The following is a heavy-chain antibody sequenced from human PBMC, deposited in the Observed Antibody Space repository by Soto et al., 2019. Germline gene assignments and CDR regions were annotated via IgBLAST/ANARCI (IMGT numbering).Heavy chain of an antibody. Sequence: LRQAPGQGLEWMGWINLNDGGTNYARKFQGRVTMTSDKPITTVYMELSSLRYDDTAVYYCVRDAPSQQSIFARWVQGTLV. D-gene: IGHD3-3*01. V-gene: IGHV1-2*02. CDR2: INLNDGGT. CDR3: VRDAPSQQSIFAR. J-gene: IGHJ4*02.